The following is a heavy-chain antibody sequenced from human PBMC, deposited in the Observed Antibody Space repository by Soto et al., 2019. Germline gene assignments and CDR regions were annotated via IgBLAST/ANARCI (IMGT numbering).Heavy chain of an antibody. CDR1: GFTFSSYG. CDR2: IRGSGSGT. Sequence: EVQLLESGGGLVQPGGSLRLSCVASGFTFSSYGMSWVRQAPGKGLEWVSGIRGSGSGTYNAEPVKGRCSISRDNSKNTLYLQMNSLRAEDTAVYYCAKDTRLRLGELSFDAFDSWGQGTLVTVSS. CDR3: AKDTRLRLGELSFDAFDS. D-gene: IGHD3-16*02. V-gene: IGHV3-23*01. J-gene: IGHJ4*02.